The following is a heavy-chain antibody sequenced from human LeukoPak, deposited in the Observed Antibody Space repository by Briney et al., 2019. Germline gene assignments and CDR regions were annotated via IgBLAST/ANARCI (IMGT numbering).Heavy chain of an antibody. V-gene: IGHV3-21*04. CDR1: GFTFSSYS. CDR3: AGPDYGVQSFDY. J-gene: IGHJ4*02. D-gene: IGHD4-17*01. CDR2: ISSSSSYI. Sequence: GGSVRLSCAASGFTFSSYSMNWVRQAPGKGLEWVSSISSSSSYIYYADSVKGRFTISRENAKNSLYLQMNSLRAEDTAVYYCAGPDYGVQSFDYWGQGTLVTVSS.